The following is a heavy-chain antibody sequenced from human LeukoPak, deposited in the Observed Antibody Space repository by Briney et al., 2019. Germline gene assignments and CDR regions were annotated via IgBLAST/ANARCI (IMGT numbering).Heavy chain of an antibody. J-gene: IGHJ4*02. D-gene: IGHD1-26*01. CDR3: ARDYVVGFDY. V-gene: IGHV3-7*01. CDR1: GFTFSSNW. CDR2: IKQDGSEK. Sequence: GGSLRLSCAASGFTFSSNWMSWVRQAPGKGLEWVANIKQDGSEKYYVDSVKGRFTTSRDNAKNSLYLQMNSLRAEDTAVYYCARDYVVGFDYWGQGTLVTVSS.